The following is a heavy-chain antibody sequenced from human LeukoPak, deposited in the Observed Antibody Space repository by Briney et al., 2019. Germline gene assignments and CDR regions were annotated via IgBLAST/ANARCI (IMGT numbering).Heavy chain of an antibody. CDR1: GFTFSDYY. D-gene: IGHD3-16*02. V-gene: IGHV3-7*01. CDR3: ARELDDYVWGSYRPLDY. CDR2: IKHDGSEN. Sequence: GGSLRLSCAASGFTFSDYYMSWIRQAPGKGLEWVANIKHDGSENYYVDSVKGRFTISRDNSKNTLYLQMNSLRAEDTAVYYCARELDDYVWGSYRPLDYWGQGTLVTVSS. J-gene: IGHJ4*02.